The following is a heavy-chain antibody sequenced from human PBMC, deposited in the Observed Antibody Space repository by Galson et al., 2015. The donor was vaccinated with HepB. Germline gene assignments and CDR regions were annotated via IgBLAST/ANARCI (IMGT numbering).Heavy chain of an antibody. Sequence: QSGAEVKKPGESLRISCKASGYTFTDYYIFWVRQAPGQGPEWMGWINPNSGGTNYAQKIQGRVTVTRDTSITTAYMELTRLTSDDTAVYYCARAYSRGLVQSMGYWGQGTLVTVSS. V-gene: IGHV1-2*02. CDR1: GYTFTDYY. D-gene: IGHD1-1*01. CDR3: ARAYSRGLVQSMGY. J-gene: IGHJ4*02. CDR2: INPNSGGT.